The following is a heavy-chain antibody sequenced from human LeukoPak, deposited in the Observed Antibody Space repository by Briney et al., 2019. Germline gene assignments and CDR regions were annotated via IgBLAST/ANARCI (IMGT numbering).Heavy chain of an antibody. V-gene: IGHV4-34*01. CDR3: ARANAISYMATKIRESRAFDI. Sequence: SETLSLTCAVYGGSFSGYYWSWIRQPPGKGLEWIGEINHSGSTNYNPSLKSRVTISVDTSKNQFSLKLSSVTAADTAVYYCARANAISYMATKIRESRAFDIWGQGTMVTVSS. D-gene: IGHD5-24*01. J-gene: IGHJ3*02. CDR2: INHSGST. CDR1: GGSFSGYY.